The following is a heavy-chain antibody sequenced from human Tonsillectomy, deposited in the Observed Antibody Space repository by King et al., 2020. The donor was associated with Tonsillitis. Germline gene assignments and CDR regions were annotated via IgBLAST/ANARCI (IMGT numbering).Heavy chain of an antibody. D-gene: IGHD2-2*01. CDR3: AGGKGYCSSTSCLGRYFDL. J-gene: IGHJ2*01. V-gene: IGHV4-31*03. CDR1: GGSISSGGYY. Sequence: VQLQESGPGLVKPSQTLSLTCTVSGGSISSGGYYWNWIRQHPGKGLEWIVNIYYSGGTYYNPSLKSRVTISVVSSENQFSLNLTSVTAADTAGYYCAGGKGYCSSTSCLGRYFDLWGRGTLVTVSS. CDR2: IYYSGGT.